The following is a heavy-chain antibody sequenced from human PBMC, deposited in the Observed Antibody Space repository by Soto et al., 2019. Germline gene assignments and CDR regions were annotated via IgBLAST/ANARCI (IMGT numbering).Heavy chain of an antibody. Sequence: PGGSLRLSCVVSGFTFSSYSMDWVRQAPGKGLEWVSCITSGSSTIHYADSVKGRFTISRDNAKNSVFLQMNSLRVEDTAVYYCVRDAGSLGYWGQGTLVTVSS. V-gene: IGHV3-48*01. D-gene: IGHD3-10*01. CDR2: ITSGSSTI. J-gene: IGHJ4*02. CDR1: GFTFSSYS. CDR3: VRDAGSLGY.